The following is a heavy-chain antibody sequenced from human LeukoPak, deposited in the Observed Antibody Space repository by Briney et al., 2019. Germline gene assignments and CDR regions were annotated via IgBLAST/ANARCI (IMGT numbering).Heavy chain of an antibody. CDR3: ARLVFAAATISPFDY. J-gene: IGHJ4*02. CDR1: GYIFTSYW. D-gene: IGHD6-13*01. V-gene: IGHV5-51*01. Sequence: GASLQISCKGSGYIFTSYWIGWVRQMPGKGLEWMGIIYPGDSDTRYSPSFQGQVTISADKSISTAYLQWSSLKASDTAMYYCARLVFAAATISPFDYWGQGTLVTVSS. CDR2: IYPGDSDT.